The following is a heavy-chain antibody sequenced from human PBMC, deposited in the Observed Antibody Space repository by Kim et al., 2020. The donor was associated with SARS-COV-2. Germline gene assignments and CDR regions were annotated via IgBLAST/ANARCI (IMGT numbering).Heavy chain of an antibody. V-gene: IGHV4-31*03. Sequence: SETLSLTCTVSGGSISSGGYYWSWIRQHPGKGLEWIGYIYYSGSTYYNPSLKSRVTISVDTSKNQFSLKLSSVTAADTAVYYCARENSGSYYNRGPQGFDPWGQGTLVTVSS. D-gene: IGHD3-10*01. J-gene: IGHJ5*02. CDR3: ARENSGSYYNRGPQGFDP. CDR2: IYYSGST. CDR1: GGSISSGGYY.